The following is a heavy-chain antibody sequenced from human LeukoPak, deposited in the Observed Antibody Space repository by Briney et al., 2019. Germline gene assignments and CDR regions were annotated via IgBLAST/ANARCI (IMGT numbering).Heavy chain of an antibody. V-gene: IGHV3-23*01. Sequence: GGSLRLSCAASGFTFATYAMSWVRQPPGKGLEWVSSISGSADNTYYADSVKGRFTISRDNSKNTLYLQMNSLRAEDTAVYYCARDGNWNDVGFFDYWGQGTQVTVSS. J-gene: IGHJ4*02. CDR3: ARDGNWNDVGFFDY. D-gene: IGHD1-1*01. CDR1: GFTFATYA. CDR2: ISGSADNT.